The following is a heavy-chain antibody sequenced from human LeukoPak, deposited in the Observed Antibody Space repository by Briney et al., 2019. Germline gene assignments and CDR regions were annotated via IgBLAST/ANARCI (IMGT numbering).Heavy chain of an antibody. J-gene: IGHJ6*03. CDR2: IYYGGNT. CDR3: ARQIARGYGINFYYMDV. Sequence: KSSETLSLTCTLSGDPINSYTYSSINSTTYYWGWIRQAPGKGLEWIGNIYYGGNTYYNPSLKNRLTISVDTSKNQFSLRLSPVTATDTAVYYCARQIARGYGINFYYMDVWGKGTTVTVSS. CDR1: GDPINSYTYSSINSTTYY. V-gene: IGHV4-39*01. D-gene: IGHD3-10*01.